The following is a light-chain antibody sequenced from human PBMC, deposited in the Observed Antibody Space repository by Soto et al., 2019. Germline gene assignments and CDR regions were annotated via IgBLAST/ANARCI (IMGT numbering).Light chain of an antibody. CDR3: QQYGCLPIT. J-gene: IGKJ5*01. V-gene: IGKV3-20*01. CDR1: QSVSSSF. Sequence: VAVSQSPSTLSFSPGDRVTLSCRASQSVSSSFLAWYQQTPGPAPMLLIYGASSRATGIPDRFSGSGSGTVFILTISRLEPEDFAVYCCQQYGCLPITFGQGTRLEI. CDR2: GAS.